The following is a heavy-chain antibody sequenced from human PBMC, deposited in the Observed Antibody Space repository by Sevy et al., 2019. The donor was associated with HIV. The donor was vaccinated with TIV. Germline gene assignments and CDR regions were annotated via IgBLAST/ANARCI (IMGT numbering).Heavy chain of an antibody. Sequence: RGYLRLSCAASGFTFINHAMHWVRQAPGKGLEWVTVISYDGSNKYYADSVKGRFTISRDTSKSTVYLQMDSLRAEDTAVYYCARDLYSGYANYYYYGMDVWGQGTTVSVSS. J-gene: IGHJ6*02. CDR2: ISYDGSNK. CDR3: ARDLYSGYANYYYYGMDV. CDR1: GFTFINHA. D-gene: IGHD5-12*01. V-gene: IGHV3-30*01.